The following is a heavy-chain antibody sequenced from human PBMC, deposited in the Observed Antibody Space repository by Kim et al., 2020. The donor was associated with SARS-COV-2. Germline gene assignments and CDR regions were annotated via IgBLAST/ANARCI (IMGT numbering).Heavy chain of an antibody. Sequence: NCAQKFQGRVAITADESTSTAYMELSSLRSEDTAVYYCAREGGADGYFDLWGRGTLVTVSS. J-gene: IGHJ2*01. CDR3: AREGGADGYFDL. V-gene: IGHV1-69*01.